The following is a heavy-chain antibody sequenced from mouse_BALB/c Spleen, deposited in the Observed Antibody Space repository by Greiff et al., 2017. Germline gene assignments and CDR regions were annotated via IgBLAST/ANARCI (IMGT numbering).Heavy chain of an antibody. Sequence: EVKVVESGGGLVQPGGSRKLSCAASGFTSSDYGMAWVRQAPGKGPEWVAFISNLAYSIYYADTVTGRFTISRENAKNTLYLEMSSLRSEDTAMYYCARLEDYAMDYWGQGTSVTVSS. V-gene: IGHV5-15*02. CDR1: GFTSSDYG. CDR3: ARLEDYAMDY. J-gene: IGHJ4*01. CDR2: ISNLAYSI.